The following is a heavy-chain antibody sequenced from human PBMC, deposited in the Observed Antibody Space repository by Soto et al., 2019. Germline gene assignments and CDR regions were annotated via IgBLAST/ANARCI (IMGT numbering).Heavy chain of an antibody. CDR3: ARGPYYDYVWGSYPLNR. D-gene: IGHD3-16*02. Sequence: EVQLVESGGGLVQPGGSLRLSCAASGFTFSSYWMSWVRQAPGKGLEWVANIKQDGSEKYYMDSVKGRFTISRDNAKNSLYLQMNSLRAEDTAVYYCARGPYYDYVWGSYPLNRWGQGTLVTVSS. J-gene: IGHJ4*02. CDR2: IKQDGSEK. CDR1: GFTFSSYW. V-gene: IGHV3-7*01.